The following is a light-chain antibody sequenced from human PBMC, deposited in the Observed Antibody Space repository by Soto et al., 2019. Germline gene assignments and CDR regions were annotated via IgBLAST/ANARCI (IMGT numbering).Light chain of an antibody. V-gene: IGKV3-20*01. CDR3: QQYGSSLTWT. CDR2: GAS. CDR1: QSVSSSY. Sequence: EIVLTQSPGTLSLSPGERATLSSRASQSVSSSYLAWYQQKPGQAPRLLIYGASSRATGIPDRFSGSGSGTDFTLTISRLEPEDFAVYYCQQYGSSLTWTFGQGTKV. J-gene: IGKJ1*01.